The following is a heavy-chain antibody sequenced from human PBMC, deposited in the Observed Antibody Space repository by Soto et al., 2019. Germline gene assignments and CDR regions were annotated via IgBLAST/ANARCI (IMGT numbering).Heavy chain of an antibody. CDR3: ARDGYNHFDY. D-gene: IGHD5-12*01. J-gene: IGHJ4*02. V-gene: IGHV3-21*01. Sequence: PSETLSLTCTVSGGSISSSRCHWGWIRQPPGKGLEWVSSISAGSTYIYYADSVKGRFTVSRDNAKNSLFLQMNSLRAEDTAVYYCARDGYNHFDYWGQGILVTVSS. CDR2: ISAGSTYI. CDR1: GGSISSSR.